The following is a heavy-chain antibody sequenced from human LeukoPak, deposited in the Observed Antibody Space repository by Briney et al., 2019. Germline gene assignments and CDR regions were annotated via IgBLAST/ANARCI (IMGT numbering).Heavy chain of an antibody. D-gene: IGHD2-8*01. V-gene: IGHV4-39*01. Sequence: SETLSLTCTVSGGSISSSSYSWGWIRQPPGKGLERIGSIYYSGSTYYNPSLKSRVTISVDTSKNQFSLKLSSVTAADTAVYYCARKKMVYATLYYFDYWGQGTPVTVSS. CDR1: GGSISSSSYS. CDR2: IYYSGST. J-gene: IGHJ4*02. CDR3: ARKKMVYATLYYFDY.